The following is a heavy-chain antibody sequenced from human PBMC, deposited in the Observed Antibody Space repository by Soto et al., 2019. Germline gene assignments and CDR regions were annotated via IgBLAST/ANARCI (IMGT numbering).Heavy chain of an antibody. D-gene: IGHD3-10*01. CDR1: GFTFSSYG. J-gene: IGHJ6*03. CDR3: ARDELHTFGNYYYYYMDV. CDR2: IWYDGSNK. V-gene: IGHV3-33*01. Sequence: GGSLRLSCAASGFTFSSYGMHWVRQAPGKGLEWVAVIWYDGSNKYYADSVKGRFTISRDNSKNTLYLQMNSLRAEDTAVYYCARDELHTFGNYYYYYMDVWGKGTTVTVSS.